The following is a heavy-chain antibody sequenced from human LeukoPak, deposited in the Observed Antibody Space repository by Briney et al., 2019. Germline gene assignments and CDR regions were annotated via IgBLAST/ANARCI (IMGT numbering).Heavy chain of an antibody. CDR3: AKDFSSGTYYPYYYYGMDV. D-gene: IGHD3-10*01. CDR2: ISGDGGST. J-gene: IGHJ6*02. V-gene: IGHV3-43*02. CDR1: GFTFDDYA. Sequence: GGSLRLSCAASGFTFDDYAMHWVRQAPPEDLEWVSLISGDGGSTYYADSVKGRFTISRDNSKNSLYLQMNSLRTEDTAVYYCAKDFSSGTYYPYYYYGMDVWGQETTVTVYS.